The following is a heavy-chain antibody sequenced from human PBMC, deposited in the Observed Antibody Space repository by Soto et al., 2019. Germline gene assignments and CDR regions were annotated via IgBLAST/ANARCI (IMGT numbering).Heavy chain of an antibody. V-gene: IGHV4-34*01. CDR2: INHSGST. Sequence: PSETLSLTCAVYGGSFSGYYWSWIRQPPGKGLEWTGEINHSGSTNYNPSLKSRVTISVDTSKNQFSLNLRSVTAADTAVYYCARAPLYYYDSRGYYRHFDYWGQGTLVTVSS. CDR1: GGSFSGYY. CDR3: ARAPLYYYDSRGYYRHFDY. J-gene: IGHJ4*02. D-gene: IGHD3-22*01.